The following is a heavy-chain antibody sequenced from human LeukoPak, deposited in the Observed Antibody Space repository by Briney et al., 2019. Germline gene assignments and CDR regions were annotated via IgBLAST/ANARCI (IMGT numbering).Heavy chain of an antibody. Sequence: PGASLRLSCAASGFTFSSYAMRWVRLAPGKGLEWVSLMSGSGDNYYYADSVKGRFTISRDNSKNTLYLQMSSLRAADTALYYCAKWLGDGTNYYIADWGEGAPVTVSS. CDR1: GFTFSSYA. CDR3: AKWLGDGTNYYIAD. CDR2: MSGSGDNY. D-gene: IGHD4/OR15-4a*01. V-gene: IGHV3-23*01. J-gene: IGHJ4*02.